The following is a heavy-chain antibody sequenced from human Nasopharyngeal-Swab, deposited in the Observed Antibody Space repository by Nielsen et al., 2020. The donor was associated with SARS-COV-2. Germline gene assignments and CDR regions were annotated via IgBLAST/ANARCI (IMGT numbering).Heavy chain of an antibody. V-gene: IGHV3-30*18. D-gene: IGHD6-19*01. CDR3: AKLIAVTGSDY. Sequence: WIRQPPGKGLEWVAVISYDGTNNKYYGDSVKGRFTISRDNSKNTLYLQMNSLRAEDTAVYYYAKLIAVTGSDYWGQGTLVTVSS. J-gene: IGHJ4*02. CDR2: ISYDGTNNK.